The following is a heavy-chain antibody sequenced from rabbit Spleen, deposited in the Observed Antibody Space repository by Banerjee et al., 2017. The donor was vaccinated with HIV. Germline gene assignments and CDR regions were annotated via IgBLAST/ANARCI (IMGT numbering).Heavy chain of an antibody. Sequence: QLVESGGGLVTLGGSLKLSCKASGFTLSSYYMNWVRQAPGKGLEWIGYIDPVFGITYYANWVSGRFSISRENAQNTVFLQMTSLTAADTATYFCARDLDGVIGWNFGWWGQGTLVTVS. CDR3: ARDLDGVIGWNFGW. V-gene: IGHV1S7*01. J-gene: IGHJ3*01. CDR1: GFTLSSYY. D-gene: IGHD4-1*01. CDR2: IDPVFGIT.